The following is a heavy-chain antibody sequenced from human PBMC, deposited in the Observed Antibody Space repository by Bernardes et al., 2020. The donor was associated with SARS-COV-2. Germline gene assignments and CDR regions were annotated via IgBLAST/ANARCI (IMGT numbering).Heavy chain of an antibody. D-gene: IGHD3-3*01. CDR2: IKQDGSEK. CDR3: ARDYEYAFDF. Sequence: WGSLRLSCATSGFTFTTYSMTWVRQAPGKGLEWVANIKQDGSEKYYVDSVKGRFTISRDNANNALYLQMNSLRAEDTAVYYCARDYEYAFDFWGQGTMVTVSS. V-gene: IGHV3-7*01. CDR1: GFTFTTYS. J-gene: IGHJ3*01.